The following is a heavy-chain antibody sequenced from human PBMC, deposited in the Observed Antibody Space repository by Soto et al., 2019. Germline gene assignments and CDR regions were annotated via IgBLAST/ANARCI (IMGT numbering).Heavy chain of an antibody. Sequence: EVQLVQSGAEVKKPGESLKISCKGSGYSFTSYWIGWVRQMPGKGLEWMGIIYPGDSDTRYSPSFQGQVTISADKSISTAYLQWSSLKASDTAMYYCARSLWFGELLSNPYWYFDLWGRGTLVTVSS. CDR1: GYSFTSYW. V-gene: IGHV5-51*03. CDR2: IYPGDSDT. CDR3: ARSLWFGELLSNPYWYFDL. D-gene: IGHD3-10*01. J-gene: IGHJ2*01.